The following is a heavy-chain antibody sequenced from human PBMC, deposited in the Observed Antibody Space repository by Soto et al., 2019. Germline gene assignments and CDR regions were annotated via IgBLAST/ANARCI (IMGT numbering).Heavy chain of an antibody. Sequence: SLRLSCAASGFTFSSYGMNWVRQAPGKGLEWVAVISYDGSNKYYADSVKGRFTISRDNSKNTLYLQMNSLRAEDTALYYCAKGGRYFDNSGMDVWGQGTTVTVSS. J-gene: IGHJ6*02. CDR2: ISYDGSNK. CDR1: GFTFSSYG. V-gene: IGHV3-30*18. D-gene: IGHD3-9*01. CDR3: AKGGRYFDNSGMDV.